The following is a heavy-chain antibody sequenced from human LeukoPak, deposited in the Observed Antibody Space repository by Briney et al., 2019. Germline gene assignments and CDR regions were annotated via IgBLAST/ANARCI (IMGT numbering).Heavy chain of an antibody. CDR1: GGSISSSSYY. CDR2: INHSGST. J-gene: IGHJ3*02. V-gene: IGHV4-39*07. Sequence: SETLSLTCTVSGGSISSSSYYWGWIRQPPGKGLEWIGEINHSGSTNYNPSLKSRVTISVDTSKNQFSLKLSSVTAADTAVYYCARTGDGDAFDIWGQGTMVTVSS. CDR3: ARTGDGDAFDI. D-gene: IGHD7-27*01.